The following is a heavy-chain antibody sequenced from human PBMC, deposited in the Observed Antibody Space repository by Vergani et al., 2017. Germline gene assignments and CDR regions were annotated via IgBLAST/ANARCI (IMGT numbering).Heavy chain of an antibody. CDR3: ATPQTVTTGGMEV. CDR1: GYTFTDHY. CDR2: VDPEDGET. D-gene: IGHD4-17*01. V-gene: IGHV1-69-2*01. Sequence: EVQLVQSGAEVKKPGATMKISCKVSGYTFTDHYMHWVKQAPGKGREWMGLVDPEDGETIYAEKFKGRVTIAADTSTDTAHLELSSLRSEDTAVYYCATPQTVTTGGMEVWGKGTTVIVSS. J-gene: IGHJ6*04.